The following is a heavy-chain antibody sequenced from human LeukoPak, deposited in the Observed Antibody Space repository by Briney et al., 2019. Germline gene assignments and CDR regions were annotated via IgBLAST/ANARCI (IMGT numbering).Heavy chain of an antibody. V-gene: IGHV3-30*03. CDR2: ISYDGSNK. CDR3: AFGTTSVFWYFDF. J-gene: IGHJ4*02. D-gene: IGHD2/OR15-2a*01. CDR1: GFTFSNYG. Sequence: GGSLRLSCAASGFTFSNYGMHWVRQAPGKGLEWVAVISYDGSNKYYADSVKGRFTISRDNSKNTLYLQMSSLRAEDTAVYYCAFGTTSVFWYFDFWGQGTLVTVSS.